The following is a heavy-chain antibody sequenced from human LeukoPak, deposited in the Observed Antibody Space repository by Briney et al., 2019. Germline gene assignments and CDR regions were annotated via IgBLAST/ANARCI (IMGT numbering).Heavy chain of an antibody. V-gene: IGHV4-59*01. D-gene: IGHD5-18*01. CDR2: IYYSGST. Sequence: PSETLSLTCTVSGGSISSYYWSWIRQPPGKGLEWIGYIYYSGSTNYNPSLKSRVTISVDTSKNQFSLKLSSVTAADTAVYYCARSVDTSPFDIWGQGTMVTVSS. J-gene: IGHJ3*02. CDR1: GGSISSYY. CDR3: ARSVDTSPFDI.